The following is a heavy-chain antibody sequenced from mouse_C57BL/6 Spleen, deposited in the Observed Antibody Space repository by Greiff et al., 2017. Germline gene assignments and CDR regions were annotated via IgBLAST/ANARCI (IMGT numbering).Heavy chain of an antibody. V-gene: IGHV5-17*01. Sequence: EVKLVESGGGLVKPGGSLKLSCAASGFTFSDYGMHWVRQAPEKGLEWVAYISSGSSTIYYADTVKGRFTISRDNAKNTLFLQMTSLRSEDTAMYYCARNSITTVVATPFAYWGQGTLVTVSA. CDR3: ARNSITTVVATPFAY. CDR2: ISSGSSTI. CDR1: GFTFSDYG. J-gene: IGHJ3*01. D-gene: IGHD1-1*01.